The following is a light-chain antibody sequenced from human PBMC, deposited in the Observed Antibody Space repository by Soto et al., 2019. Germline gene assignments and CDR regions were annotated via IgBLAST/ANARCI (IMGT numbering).Light chain of an antibody. CDR1: SRDVGGYNY. Sequence: SVLTQPASVTGSPGQSITISCTGISRDVGGYNYVSWYQQLPGKAPKLIIYDVSNRPSGVSNRFSASKSANAASLTISGLQAEDEADYYCSSYTTSSTLYVFGTGTKVTVL. CDR2: DVS. CDR3: SSYTTSSTLYV. V-gene: IGLV2-14*03. J-gene: IGLJ1*01.